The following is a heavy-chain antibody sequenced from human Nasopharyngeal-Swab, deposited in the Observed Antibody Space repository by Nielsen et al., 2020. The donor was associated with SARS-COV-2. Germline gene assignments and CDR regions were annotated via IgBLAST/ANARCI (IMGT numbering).Heavy chain of an antibody. D-gene: IGHD6-13*01. J-gene: IGHJ4*02. V-gene: IGHV4-59*13. Sequence: SETLSLTCTLSGGSISSYYWSWIRQPPGKGLEWIGYVYYSGSPSYNPYLKSRVTISVDTSKNQFSLKLTSVTAADTAVYYCARGLAAAWYGIYYFDYWGQGTLVTVSS. CDR3: ARGLAAAWYGIYYFDY. CDR2: VYYSGSP. CDR1: GGSISSYY.